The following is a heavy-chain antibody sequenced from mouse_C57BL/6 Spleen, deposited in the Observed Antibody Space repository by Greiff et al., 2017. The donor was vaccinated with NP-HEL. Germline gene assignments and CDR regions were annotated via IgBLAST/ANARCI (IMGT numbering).Heavy chain of an antibody. D-gene: IGHD4-1*01. V-gene: IGHV8-12*01. CDR3: ARLTGTPWFAY. J-gene: IGHJ3*01. CDR1: GFSLSTSGMG. Sequence: QVTLKECGPGILQSSQTLSLTCSFSGFSLSTSGMGVSWIRQPSGKGLEWLAHIYWDDDKRYNPSLKSRLTISKDTSRNQVFLKITSVDTADTATYYCARLTGTPWFAYWGQGTLVTVSA. CDR2: IYWDDDK.